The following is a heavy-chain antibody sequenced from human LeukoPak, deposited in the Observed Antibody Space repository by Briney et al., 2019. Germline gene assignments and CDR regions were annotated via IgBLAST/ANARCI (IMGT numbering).Heavy chain of an antibody. D-gene: IGHD3-10*01. Sequence: GGSLRLSCTASGFTVSSNYMSWVRQAPGKGLEWVSVIYSGGSAYYADSVKGRFTISRDNSKNTLYLQMNSLRAEDTAVHYCARDDKGVAHGFDPWGQGTLVTVSS. CDR1: GFTVSSNY. CDR3: ARDDKGVAHGFDP. V-gene: IGHV3-53*01. J-gene: IGHJ5*02. CDR2: IYSGGSA.